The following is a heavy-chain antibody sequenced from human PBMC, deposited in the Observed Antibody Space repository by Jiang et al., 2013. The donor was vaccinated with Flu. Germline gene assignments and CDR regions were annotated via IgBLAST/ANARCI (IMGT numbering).Heavy chain of an antibody. J-gene: IGHJ4*02. CDR2: IYYSGST. V-gene: IGHV4-39*01. CDR3: ARLSHSSGYNPYY. CDR1: GDSIGSSNYY. Sequence: GPGLVKPSETLSLTCTVSGDSIGSSNYYWGWIRQPPGKGLEWIGSIYYSGSTNYNPSLKSRVTMSVDTSKNQFSLKLSPVTAADTAVYYCARLSHSSGYNPYYWGQGTLVTVSS. D-gene: IGHD3-22*01.